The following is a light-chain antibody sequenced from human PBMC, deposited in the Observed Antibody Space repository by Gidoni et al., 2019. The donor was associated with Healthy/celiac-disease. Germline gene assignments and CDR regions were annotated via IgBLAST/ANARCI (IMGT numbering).Light chain of an antibody. Sequence: DSQMTQCPSSLSASVGDRVTITCRASQSISSYLNWYQQKPGKAPKLLIYAASSLQSGVPSRFSGSGSVTDFTLTISRLQPEAFATYYCQQRYSTPLTFGGGTKVEIK. CDR2: AAS. J-gene: IGKJ4*01. CDR3: QQRYSTPLT. V-gene: IGKV1-39*01. CDR1: QSISSY.